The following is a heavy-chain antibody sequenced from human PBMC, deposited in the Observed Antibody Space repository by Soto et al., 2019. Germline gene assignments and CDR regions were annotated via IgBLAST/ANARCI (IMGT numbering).Heavy chain of an antibody. D-gene: IGHD2-15*01. CDR2: IYYSGST. Sequence: SETLSLTCTVSGGSISSYYWSWIRQPPGKGLEWIGYIYYSGSTNYNPSLKSRVTISVDTSKNQFSLKLSSVTAADTAVYYCASPFKYCSGGSCYLTRAFDIWGQGTMVTVS. CDR3: ASPFKYCSGGSCYLTRAFDI. CDR1: GGSISSYY. J-gene: IGHJ3*02. V-gene: IGHV4-59*01.